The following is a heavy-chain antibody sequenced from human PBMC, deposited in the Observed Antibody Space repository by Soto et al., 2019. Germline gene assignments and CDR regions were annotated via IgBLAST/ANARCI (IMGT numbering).Heavy chain of an antibody. J-gene: IGHJ6*03. D-gene: IGHD3-10*01. Sequence: QVKLVESGGGLFKPGGSLRLSCVASGFTLSDYYMSWIRQAPAKGLEWVSYISSSGTIDNYADSVKGRFTISRDNAKNSLFLQMNGLRAEDTAVYYCARRTMGNYYYMDVWGKGTTVTVSS. CDR3: ARRTMGNYYYMDV. CDR2: ISSSGTID. V-gene: IGHV3-11*01. CDR1: GFTLSDYY.